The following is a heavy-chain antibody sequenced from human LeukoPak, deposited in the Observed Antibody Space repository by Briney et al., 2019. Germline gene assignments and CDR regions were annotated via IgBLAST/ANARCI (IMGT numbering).Heavy chain of an antibody. CDR2: INHSGST. V-gene: IGHV4-34*01. CDR1: GGSFSGYY. CDR3: AASPIGVSYGIDY. J-gene: IGHJ4*02. D-gene: IGHD3-10*01. Sequence: SETLSLTCAVYGGSFSGYYWSWIRQPPGKGLEWIGEINHSGSTNYNPSLKSRVTISVDTSKNQFSLKLSSVTAADTAVYYCAASPIGVSYGIDYWGQGTLVTVSS.